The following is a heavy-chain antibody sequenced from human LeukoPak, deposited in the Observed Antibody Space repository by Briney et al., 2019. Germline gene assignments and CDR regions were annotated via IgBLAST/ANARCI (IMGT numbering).Heavy chain of an antibody. CDR2: ISYDGSNK. CDR1: GFTFSSYA. Sequence: GGSLRLSCAASGFTFSSYAMHWVRQAPGKGLEWVAVISYDGSNKYYADSVKGRYTISRDNAKNTLDLLMNSLRDEDTAMYFCARGTHFSNSYNWLDSWGQGTPVTVSS. CDR3: ARGTHFSNSYNWLDS. V-gene: IGHV3-30*04. D-gene: IGHD4-11*01. J-gene: IGHJ5*01.